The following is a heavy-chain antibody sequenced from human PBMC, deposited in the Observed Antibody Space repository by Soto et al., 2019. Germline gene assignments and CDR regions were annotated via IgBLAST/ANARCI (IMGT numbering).Heavy chain of an antibody. D-gene: IGHD3-9*01. CDR1: GGSISSDDSY. Sequence: SETLSLTCTVSGGSISSDDSYWSWIRQPPGKGLEWIGYIYYGGTTYYNPSLKSRATISVDTSKNQFSLKLSSVTAADTAVYYCARHSPDFDWLSQFDYWGQGTLVTVSS. CDR2: IYYGGTT. V-gene: IGHV4-30-4*01. J-gene: IGHJ4*02. CDR3: ARHSPDFDWLSQFDY.